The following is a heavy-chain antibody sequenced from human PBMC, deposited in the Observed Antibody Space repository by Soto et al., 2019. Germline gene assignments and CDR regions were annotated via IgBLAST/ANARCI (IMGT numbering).Heavy chain of an antibody. CDR3: AKKSEIAVPRYYFDL. D-gene: IGHD2-21*01. CDR1: VFTFGSYA. CDR2: MNGGGGST. Sequence: WWSLRLSCSASVFTFGSYAMSWFRQAPGKGLEWVSSMNGGGGSTYYAESVQGRFTISRDNSKNTLYLQMNSLRVEDTAVYYCAKKSEIAVPRYYFDLWGQGTLVTVSS. V-gene: IGHV3-23*01. J-gene: IGHJ4*02.